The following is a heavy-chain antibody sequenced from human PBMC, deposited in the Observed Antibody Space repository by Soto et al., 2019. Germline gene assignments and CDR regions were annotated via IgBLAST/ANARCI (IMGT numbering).Heavy chain of an antibody. Sequence: GGSLRLSCAASGFIFSSYWMHWVRQAPGKGLVWVSRINGDGSSTTYADSVKGRFTISRDNAKNTLYLQMGSLTVEDMAVYYCAGSFIFDWLYYHQDFQAVWGRGPTDTASS. CDR3: AGSFIFDWLYYHQDFQAV. CDR1: GFIFSSYW. J-gene: IGHJ6*04. D-gene: IGHD3-9*01. V-gene: IGHV3-74*01. CDR2: INGDGSST.